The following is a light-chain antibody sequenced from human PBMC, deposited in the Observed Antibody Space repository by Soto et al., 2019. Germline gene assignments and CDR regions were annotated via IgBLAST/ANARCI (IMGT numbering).Light chain of an antibody. J-gene: IGKJ1*01. Sequence: EILMTQSPATLSVSPGERATLSCRASQTIYSNVAWYQQRPGQAPRLLIYRASARATGIPARFSGSGSGTEFTLTIGSLQSEDSAVYYCQQYQNLWTFGQGTKVDIK. CDR2: RAS. CDR3: QQYQNLWT. CDR1: QTIYSN. V-gene: IGKV3-15*01.